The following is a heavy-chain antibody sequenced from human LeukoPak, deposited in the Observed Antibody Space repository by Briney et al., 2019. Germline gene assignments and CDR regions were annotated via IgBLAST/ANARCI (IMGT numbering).Heavy chain of an antibody. CDR3: ARDDRSSLDH. CDR1: GFTFNDYW. J-gene: IGHJ4*02. Sequence: GGSLRLSCAASGFTFNDYWMHWVRQAPGKGLVWVSRINRDGSTTIYADSVKGRFTISRDNAKDTLYLQMNSLRAEDTAVYYCARDDRSSLDHWGQGTLVTVSS. V-gene: IGHV3-74*01. CDR2: INRDGSTT. D-gene: IGHD6-13*01.